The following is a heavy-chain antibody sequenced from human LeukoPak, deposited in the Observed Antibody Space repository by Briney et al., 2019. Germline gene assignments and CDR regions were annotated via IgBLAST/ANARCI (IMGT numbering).Heavy chain of an antibody. Sequence: ASVKVSCKASGYTFTSYGISWVRQAPGQGLEWMGWISAYNGNTNYAQKLQGRVTMTTDTSTSTAYMELRSLRSGDTAVYYCARWHYHDSSGFFDFWGQGTLVTVSS. V-gene: IGHV1-18*01. CDR2: ISAYNGNT. CDR1: GYTFTSYG. CDR3: ARWHYHDSSGFFDF. J-gene: IGHJ4*02. D-gene: IGHD3-22*01.